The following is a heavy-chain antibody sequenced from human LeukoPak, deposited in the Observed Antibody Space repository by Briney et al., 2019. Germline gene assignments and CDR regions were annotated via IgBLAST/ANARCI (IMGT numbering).Heavy chain of an antibody. V-gene: IGHV4-4*07. J-gene: IGHJ3*02. CDR2: IYASGST. D-gene: IGHD2-21*01. Sequence: SETLSLTYTVSGVSISSYYWSWIRQPAGKGLEWIGRIYASGSTNYNPSLKSRVTMSVDTSKNQFSLKLSSVTAADTAVYYCARLWQDAFDIWGQGTMVTVSS. CDR3: ARLWQDAFDI. CDR1: GVSISSYY.